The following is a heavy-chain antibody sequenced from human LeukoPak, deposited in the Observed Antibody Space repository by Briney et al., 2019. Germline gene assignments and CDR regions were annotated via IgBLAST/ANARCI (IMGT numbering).Heavy chain of an antibody. J-gene: IGHJ3*02. CDR2: INPNSGDT. V-gene: IGHV1-2*02. D-gene: IGHD2/OR15-2a*01. Sequence: ASVKVSCKASGYTFTAFSLHWVRQAHGQGLEWMGWINPNSGDTTYPQMLQGRVTMTRDTSISTAYMELSSLRSDDTAIYYCAKGRITSTYDAFDIWGQGTMVTVSS. CDR1: GYTFTAFS. CDR3: AKGRITSTYDAFDI.